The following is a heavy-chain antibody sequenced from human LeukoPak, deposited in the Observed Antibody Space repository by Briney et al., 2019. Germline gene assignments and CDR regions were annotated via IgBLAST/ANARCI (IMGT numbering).Heavy chain of an antibody. CDR3: AHSPDTGYSSSWYFDY. Sequence: GGSLRLSCAASGFTFSSYGMSWVRQAPGKGLEWVSAISGSGGSTYYADSVKGRFTISRDNSKNTLYLQMNSLRAEDTAVYYCAHSPDTGYSSSWYFDYWGQGTLVTVSS. CDR1: GFTFSSYG. J-gene: IGHJ4*02. D-gene: IGHD6-13*01. V-gene: IGHV3-23*01. CDR2: ISGSGGST.